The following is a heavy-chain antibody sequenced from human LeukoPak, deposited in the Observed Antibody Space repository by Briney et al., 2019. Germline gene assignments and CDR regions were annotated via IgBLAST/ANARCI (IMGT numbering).Heavy chain of an antibody. CDR2: IWYDGSNK. CDR1: GFTFSSYG. CDR3: ARDPGIAAAGTPYYYYYYMDV. V-gene: IGHV3-33*01. J-gene: IGHJ6*03. Sequence: GRSLRLSCAASGFTFSSYGMHWVRQAPGKGLEWVAVIWYDGSNKYYADSVKGRFTISRDNSKNTLYLQMNSLRAEDTAVYYCARDPGIAAAGTPYYYYYYMDVWGKGTTVTVSS. D-gene: IGHD6-13*01.